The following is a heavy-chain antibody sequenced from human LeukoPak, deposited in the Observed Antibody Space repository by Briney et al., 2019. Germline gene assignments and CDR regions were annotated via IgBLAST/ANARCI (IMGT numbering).Heavy chain of an antibody. CDR2: ISASGDVT. CDR3: AQTTWRTDNWPHFVS. J-gene: IGHJ4*02. Sequence: GGSLRLSCEASRFSFSAYPMGWVRRAPGKGLEWVSGISASGDVTFHADPLKGRFTISRDYSKNTLYLQMNSLRAEDTAIYFCAQTTWRTDNWPHFVSWGQGTLVTVSS. V-gene: IGHV3-23*01. CDR1: RFSFSAYP. D-gene: IGHD1-1*01.